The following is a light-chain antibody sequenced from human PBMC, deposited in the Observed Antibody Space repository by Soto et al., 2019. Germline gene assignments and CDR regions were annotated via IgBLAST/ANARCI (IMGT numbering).Light chain of an antibody. Sequence: CTGTSSDVGGYNYVSWYQQHPDKAPKLILYEVSNRPSGVSNRFSGSKSGNTASLTISGLQTEDGADYYCSSYTDNSTLVFGTGSKVTVL. V-gene: IGLV2-14*01. CDR2: EVS. CDR1: SSDVGGYNY. J-gene: IGLJ1*01. CDR3: SSYTDNSTLV.